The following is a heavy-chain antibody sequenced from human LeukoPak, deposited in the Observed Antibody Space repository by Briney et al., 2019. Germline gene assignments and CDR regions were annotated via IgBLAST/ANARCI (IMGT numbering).Heavy chain of an antibody. Sequence: SGPSLVKPTHTLTLTFTFSGFSLSTMGMWVSWIRQPPGKALEWLSLIDWDDDKYYSTSLKTRLTISKDTSKNQVVLTMTNMDPVDTATYYCTRIAKKNYYDSSGYFDSWGQGTLVTVSS. J-gene: IGHJ4*02. CDR2: IDWDDDK. D-gene: IGHD3-22*01. CDR1: GFSLSTMGMW. CDR3: TRIAKKNYYDSSGYFDS. V-gene: IGHV2-70*01.